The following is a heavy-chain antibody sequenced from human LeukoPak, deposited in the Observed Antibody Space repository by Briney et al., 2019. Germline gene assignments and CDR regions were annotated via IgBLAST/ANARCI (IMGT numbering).Heavy chain of an antibody. D-gene: IGHD6-19*01. V-gene: IGHV4-59*08. CDR3: ARHGNRYSSGWD. CDR2: IYYSGST. Sequence: SETLSLTCTVSGGSISSYYWNWIRQPPGKGLEWIGYIYYSGSTNYNPSLKSRVTISVDTSKNQFSLKLSSVTAADTAVYYCARHGNRYSSGWDWGQGTLVTVSS. J-gene: IGHJ4*02. CDR1: GGSISSYY.